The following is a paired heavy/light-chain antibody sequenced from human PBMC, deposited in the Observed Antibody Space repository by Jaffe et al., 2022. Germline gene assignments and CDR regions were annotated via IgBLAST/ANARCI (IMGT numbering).Light chain of an antibody. J-gene: IGKJ4*01. CDR2: GAS. CDR1: QSVSSSY. Sequence: EIVLTQSPGTLSLSPGERATLSCRASQSVSSSYLAWYQQKPGQAPRLLIYGASSRATGIPDRFSGSGSGTDFTLTISRLEPEDFAVYYCQQYGSSPAPFGGGTKVEIK. CDR3: QQYGSSPAP. V-gene: IGKV3-20*01.
Heavy chain of an antibody. CDR2: ISGSGGST. V-gene: IGHV3-23*01. CDR3: AKQSLGFWSGYFPFVSTTQIDY. Sequence: EVQLLESGGGLVQPGGSLRLSCAASGFTFSSYAMSWVRQAPGKGLEWVSAISGSGGSTYYADSVKGRFTISRDNSKNTLYLQMNSLRAEDTAVYYCAKQSLGFWSGYFPFVSTTQIDYWGQGTLVTVSS. D-gene: IGHD3-3*01. CDR1: GFTFSSYA. J-gene: IGHJ4*02.